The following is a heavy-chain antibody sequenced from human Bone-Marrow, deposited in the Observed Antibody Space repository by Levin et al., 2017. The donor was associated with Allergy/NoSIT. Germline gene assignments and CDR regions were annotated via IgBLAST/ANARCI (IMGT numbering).Heavy chain of an antibody. J-gene: IGHJ6*02. Sequence: SETLSLTCTVSGGSVSSGSYYWSWIRQPPGKGLEWIGYIYYSGSTNYNPSLKSRVTISVDTSKNQFSLKLSSVTAADTAVYYCARDAYYYDSSGSSYGMDVWGQGTTVTVSS. D-gene: IGHD3-22*01. CDR3: ARDAYYYDSSGSSYGMDV. CDR1: GGSVSSGSYY. CDR2: IYYSGST. V-gene: IGHV4-61*01.